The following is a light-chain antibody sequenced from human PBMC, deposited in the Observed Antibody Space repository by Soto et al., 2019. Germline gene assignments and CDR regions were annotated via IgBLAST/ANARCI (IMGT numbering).Light chain of an antibody. V-gene: IGLV2-23*01. CDR3: RSYAGSKVV. CDR2: EGS. Sequence: QSALTQPASVSGSPGQSITISCTGTSSDVGSYNLVSWYQQHPGKAPKLMIYEGSKRPSGVSNRFSGSKSGNTASLTISGLQAEEEADYFCRSYAGSKVVFRGGTKLTVL. J-gene: IGLJ2*01. CDR1: SSDVGSYNL.